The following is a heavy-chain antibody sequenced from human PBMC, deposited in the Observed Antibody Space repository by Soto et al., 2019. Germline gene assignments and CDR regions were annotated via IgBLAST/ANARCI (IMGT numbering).Heavy chain of an antibody. J-gene: IGHJ6*02. Sequence: GASVKVSCKVSGYTLTELSMHWVRQAPGKGLEWMGGFDPEDGETIYAQKFQGRVTMTEDTSTDTAYMELSSLRSEDTAVYYCATMGGAVAARYYYYGMDVWGQGTTVTVSS. V-gene: IGHV1-24*01. CDR3: ATMGGAVAARYYYYGMDV. CDR1: GYTLTELS. D-gene: IGHD6-19*01. CDR2: FDPEDGET.